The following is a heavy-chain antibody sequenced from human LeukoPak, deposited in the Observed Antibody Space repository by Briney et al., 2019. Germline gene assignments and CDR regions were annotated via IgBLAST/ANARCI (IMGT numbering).Heavy chain of an antibody. CDR2: VSGSGAST. CDR3: ARVYGSSNYYYDRYYYYMDV. J-gene: IGHJ6*03. CDR1: GFSFESYA. V-gene: IGHV3-23*01. Sequence: PGGSLRLSCAASGFSFESYAMSWVRQAPGKGLEWVSGVSGSGASTYYADSVKGRFTISRDSSKNTLYLQLNSLRVEDTAVYYCARVYGSSNYYYDRYYYYMDVWGRGTTVTVSS. D-gene: IGHD3-22*01.